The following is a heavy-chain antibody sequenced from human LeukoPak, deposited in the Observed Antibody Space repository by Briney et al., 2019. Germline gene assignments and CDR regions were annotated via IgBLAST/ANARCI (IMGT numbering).Heavy chain of an antibody. V-gene: IGHV5-51*01. CDR1: GYSFTGYW. CDR3: ARQYDSSGMDAFDI. J-gene: IGHJ3*02. Sequence: GESLKISCXGSGYSFTGYWIGWVRQMPGKGLEWMGIIYPGDSDTRYSPSFQGQVTISADKSISTAYLQWSSLKASDTAMYYCARQYDSSGMDAFDIWGQGTMVTVSS. D-gene: IGHD3-22*01. CDR2: IYPGDSDT.